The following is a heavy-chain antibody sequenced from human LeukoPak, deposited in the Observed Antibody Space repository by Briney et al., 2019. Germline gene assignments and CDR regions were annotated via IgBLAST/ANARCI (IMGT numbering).Heavy chain of an antibody. CDR3: ARGPPTPPYYDFWSGYYRHNWFDP. CDR1: GYTFSTYA. CDR2: INAGNGNT. Sequence: ASVKVSCKASGYTFSTYAMHWVRQAPGQRLEWMGWINAGNGNTKYSQKFQGRVILTSDTSASTAYMELSSLRSEDTAVYYCARGPPTPPYYDFWSGYYRHNWFDPWGQGTLVTVSS. V-gene: IGHV1-3*01. J-gene: IGHJ5*02. D-gene: IGHD3-3*01.